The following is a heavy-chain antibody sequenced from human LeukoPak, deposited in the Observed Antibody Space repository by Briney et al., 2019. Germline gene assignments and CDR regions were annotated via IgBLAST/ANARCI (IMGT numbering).Heavy chain of an antibody. CDR3: ARTPSLGVVTPDDWFDP. Sequence: ASVKVSCKASGYTFTSYGIIWVRQAPGQGLEWMGWISAYNGNTNYAQKLQGRVTMTTDTSTSTAYMELRSLRSNDTAVYYCARTPSLGVVTPDDWFDPWGQGPLVTVSS. CDR1: GYTFTSYG. J-gene: IGHJ5*02. CDR2: ISAYNGNT. D-gene: IGHD4-23*01. V-gene: IGHV1-18*01.